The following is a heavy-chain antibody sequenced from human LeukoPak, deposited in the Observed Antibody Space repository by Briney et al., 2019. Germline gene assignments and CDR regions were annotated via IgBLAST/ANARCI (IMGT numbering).Heavy chain of an antibody. Sequence: PGGSLRLSCVGSGFTFDSYAMSWVRQAPGKGLEWVSAISGGAGSTHYAESMKSRFTITKDNAENTLYLQINSVRGEDTAIYSGAKDAIWYNGGWYSFGPFDPWGQGTLVTVSS. CDR3: AKDAIWYNGGWYSFGPFDP. V-gene: IGHV3-23*01. D-gene: IGHD6-19*01. CDR1: GFTFDSYA. J-gene: IGHJ5*02. CDR2: ISGGAGST.